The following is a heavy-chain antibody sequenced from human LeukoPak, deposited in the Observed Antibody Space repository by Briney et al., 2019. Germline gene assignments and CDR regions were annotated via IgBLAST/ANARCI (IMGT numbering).Heavy chain of an antibody. D-gene: IGHD3-22*01. CDR1: GASVSGSPYY. Sequence: SETLSLTCTVSGASVSGSPYYWSWILQPAGKGLEWIGRIFSSGSTNYNPSLKSRVTMSLDTSKNQFSLKLSSVTAADTAIYYCARDQNYYDTSGYYGWFDPWGQGTLVTVSS. CDR2: IFSSGST. J-gene: IGHJ5*02. CDR3: ARDQNYYDTSGYYGWFDP. V-gene: IGHV4-61*02.